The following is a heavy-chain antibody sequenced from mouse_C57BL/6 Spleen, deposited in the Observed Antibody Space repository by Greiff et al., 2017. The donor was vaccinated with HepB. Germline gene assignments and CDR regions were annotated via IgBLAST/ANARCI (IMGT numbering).Heavy chain of an antibody. CDR3: ASNCDYAMDY. D-gene: IGHD4-1*01. CDR2: ISSGSSTI. CDR1: GFTFSDYG. Sequence: DVQLVESGGGLVKPGGSLKLSCAASGFTFSDYGMHWVRQAPEKGLEWVAYISSGSSTIYYADTVKGRFTISRDNAKNTLFLQMTSLRSEDTAMYYCASNCDYAMDYWGQGTSVTVSS. J-gene: IGHJ4*01. V-gene: IGHV5-17*01.